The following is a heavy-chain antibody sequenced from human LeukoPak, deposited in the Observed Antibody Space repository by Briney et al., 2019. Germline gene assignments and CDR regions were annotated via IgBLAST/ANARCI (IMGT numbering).Heavy chain of an antibody. V-gene: IGHV3-30*02. CDR3: AKDLYGSGSYEIRLFDY. CDR2: IRYDASNE. D-gene: IGHD3-10*01. Sequence: HPGGSLRPSCAASGFTFSSYGMHWVRQAPGKGLEWVAFIRYDASNEFYGDSVRGRFTISRDNSKNTLYLQMNSLRAEDTAVYYCAKDLYGSGSYEIRLFDYWGQGTLVTVSS. J-gene: IGHJ4*02. CDR1: GFTFSSYG.